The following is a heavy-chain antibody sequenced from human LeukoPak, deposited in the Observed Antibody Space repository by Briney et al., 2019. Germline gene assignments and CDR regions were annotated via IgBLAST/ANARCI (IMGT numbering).Heavy chain of an antibody. CDR1: GYIFTTYW. D-gene: IGHD3-10*01. V-gene: IGHV5-51*01. CDR3: ARHVIGSWSYYTFDY. J-gene: IGHJ4*02. Sequence: GEALKISCKGSGYIFTTYWIGWVRQMPGKGLEWMGIIYPDDSDTRYSPSFQGQVTITADKSISTAYLQWSSLKASDTAMYYCARHVIGSWSYYTFDYWGQGTLVTVSS. CDR2: IYPDDSDT.